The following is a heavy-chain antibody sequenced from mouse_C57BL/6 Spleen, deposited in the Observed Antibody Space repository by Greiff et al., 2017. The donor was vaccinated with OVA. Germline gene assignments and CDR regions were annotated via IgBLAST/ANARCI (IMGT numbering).Heavy chain of an antibody. CDR2: IDPSDSAT. Sequence: QVQLQQPGAELVRPGSSVKLSCKASGYTFTSYWMHWVKQRPIQGLEWIGNIDPSDSATHYNQKFKDKATVTVDKSSSTAYMQLSSLTSEDSAVYYCARGSYPYAMDYWGQGTSVTVSS. J-gene: IGHJ4*01. CDR3: ARGSYPYAMDY. V-gene: IGHV1-52*01. CDR1: GYTFTSYW.